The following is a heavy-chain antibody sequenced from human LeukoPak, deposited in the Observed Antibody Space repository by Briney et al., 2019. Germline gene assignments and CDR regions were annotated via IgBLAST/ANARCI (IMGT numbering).Heavy chain of an antibody. J-gene: IGHJ4*02. CDR1: GFTFSTSA. V-gene: IGHV3-23*01. D-gene: IGHD6-25*01. CDR2: ISGSGART. CDR3: AKGVSGYVPGY. Sequence: GGSLRLSCAASGFTFSTSAMSWVLRAPGKGLEWVSAISGSGARTYYADSVKGRFTISRDNSKNTLYLQINSLRAEDTAVYHCAKGVSGYVPGYWGQGTLVTVSS.